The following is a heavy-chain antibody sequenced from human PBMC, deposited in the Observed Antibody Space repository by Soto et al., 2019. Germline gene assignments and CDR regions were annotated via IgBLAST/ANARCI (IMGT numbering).Heavy chain of an antibody. D-gene: IGHD6-13*01. CDR3: AKDIRPGYSTTYGMDV. CDR1: GFTFDYYA. V-gene: IGHV3-43D*04. J-gene: IGHJ6*02. Sequence: PGGSLRLSCAASGFTFDYYAMHWVRQAPGKGLEWVSLISWDGGSTYYADSVKGRFTISRDNSKNSLYLQMNSLRAEDTALYYCAKDIRPGYSTTYGMDVWGQGTTVTVSS. CDR2: ISWDGGST.